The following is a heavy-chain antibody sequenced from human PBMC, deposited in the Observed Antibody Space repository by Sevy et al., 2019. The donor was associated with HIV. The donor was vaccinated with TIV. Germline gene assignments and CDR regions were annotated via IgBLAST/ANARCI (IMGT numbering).Heavy chain of an antibody. D-gene: IGHD3-3*01. Sequence: GGSLRLSCAASGFTFSSYGMHWVRQAPGKGLEWVAVIWYDGSNKYYADSVKGRFTISRDNSKNTLYLQMNSLRAEDTAMYYCARGPSSHYDFWSGYPPDYYYGMYVWGQGTTVTVSS. V-gene: IGHV3-33*01. CDR1: GFTFSSYG. CDR3: ARGPSSHYDFWSGYPPDYYYGMYV. J-gene: IGHJ6*02. CDR2: IWYDGSNK.